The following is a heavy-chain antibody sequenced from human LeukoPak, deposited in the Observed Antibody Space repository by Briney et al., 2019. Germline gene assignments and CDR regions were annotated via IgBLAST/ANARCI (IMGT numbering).Heavy chain of an antibody. CDR3: ARGGSYSTP. Sequence: PSETLSLTCTVSGGSISPYYWSWTRQPAGKGLEWIGRIHSSGSTNSNPSLKSRVTMSVDTSKNQFSLKLSSVTAADTAVYYCARGGSYSTPWGQGTLVTVSS. D-gene: IGHD4-23*01. J-gene: IGHJ5*02. V-gene: IGHV4-4*07. CDR2: IHSSGST. CDR1: GGSISPYY.